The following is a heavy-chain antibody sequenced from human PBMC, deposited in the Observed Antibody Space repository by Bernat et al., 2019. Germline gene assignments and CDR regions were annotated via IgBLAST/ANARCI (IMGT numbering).Heavy chain of an antibody. CDR3: ARDPSGDDLNSYFDL. CDR1: GFTFSSYW. J-gene: IGHJ2*01. Sequence: EVQLVESGGGLVQPGGSLRLSCAASGFTFSSYWMHWVRQAPGKGLVWVSRINSDGSSTSYADSVKGRFTISRDNAKNTLYLQMNSLRAEDTAVYYCARDPSGDDLNSYFDLWGRGTLVTVSS. D-gene: IGHD2-21*02. V-gene: IGHV3-74*01. CDR2: INSDGSST.